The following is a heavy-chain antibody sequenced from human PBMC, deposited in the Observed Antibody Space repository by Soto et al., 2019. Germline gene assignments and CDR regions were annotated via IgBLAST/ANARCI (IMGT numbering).Heavy chain of an antibody. CDR1: GYTFTSYG. V-gene: IGHV1-18*01. CDR3: ARDLISTYMVRGVKIDY. J-gene: IGHJ4*02. Sequence: QVQLVQSGAEVKKPGASVKVSCKASGYTFTSYGISWVRQAPGQGLEWMGWISAYNGNTNYPQKLQGRVTMTTDTATSTAYMELRSLRSDDTAVYYCARDLISTYMVRGVKIDYWGQGTLVTVSS. CDR2: ISAYNGNT. D-gene: IGHD3-10*01.